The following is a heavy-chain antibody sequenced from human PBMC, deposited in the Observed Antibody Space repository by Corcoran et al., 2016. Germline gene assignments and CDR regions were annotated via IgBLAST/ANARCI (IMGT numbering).Heavy chain of an antibody. CDR2: IIPIFGTA. V-gene: IGHV1-69*01. D-gene: IGHD6-6*01. J-gene: IGHJ6*02. Sequence: QVQLVQSGAEVKKPGSSVKVSCKASGGTFSSYAISWVRQAPGQGLEWMGGIIPIFGTANYAQKVQGSVTITADESTSTAYMELSSLRSEDTAVYYCARDEYSSSSGGSTYYGMDVWGQGTTVTVSS. CDR1: GGTFSSYA. CDR3: ARDEYSSSSGGSTYYGMDV.